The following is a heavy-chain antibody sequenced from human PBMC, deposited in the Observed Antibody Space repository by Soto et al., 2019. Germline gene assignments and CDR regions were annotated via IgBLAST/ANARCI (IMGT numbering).Heavy chain of an antibody. V-gene: IGHV1-69*13. CDR3: AIDRMLFDCNSHSGRRCFDP. D-gene: IGHD2-2*01. Sequence: SVKVSCKASGGTFNNNGVTWVRQAPGQGLEWMGGLIPIFGTPSYAQRFQGRVTIIADESTSTAYMELSSLTSEDTAVYYCAIDRMLFDCNSHSGRRCFDPWGQGTIVTVYS. CDR2: LIPIFGTP. CDR1: GGTFNNNG. J-gene: IGHJ5*02.